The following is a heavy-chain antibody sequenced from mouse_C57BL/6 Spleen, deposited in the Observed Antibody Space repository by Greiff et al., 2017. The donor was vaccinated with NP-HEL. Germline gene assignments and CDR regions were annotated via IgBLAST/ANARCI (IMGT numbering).Heavy chain of an antibody. CDR2: INPSNGGT. CDR3: ARVGYYGSPLYAMDY. D-gene: IGHD1-1*01. J-gene: IGHJ4*01. V-gene: IGHV1-53*01. Sequence: QVQLQQPGTELVKPGASVKLSCKASGYTFTSYWMHWVKPRPGQGLEWIGNINPSNGGTNYNEKFKSKATLTVDKSSSTAYMQLRSLTSEDSAVYYCARVGYYGSPLYAMDYWGQGTSVTVSS. CDR1: GYTFTSYW.